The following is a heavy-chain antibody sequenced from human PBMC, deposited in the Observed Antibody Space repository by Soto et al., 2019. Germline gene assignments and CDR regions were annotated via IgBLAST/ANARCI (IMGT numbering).Heavy chain of an antibody. V-gene: IGHV6-1*01. CDR2: TYYRSKWYN. Sequence: SQTLSLTCAISVDSVSSNSAAWNWIRQSPSRGLEWLGRTYYRSKWYNDYAVSVKSRITINPDTSKNQFSLQLNPVTPEDTAVYYCARGAHTDSSGWYGWFDPWGQGTRVTVSS. D-gene: IGHD6-19*01. J-gene: IGHJ5*02. CDR3: ARGAHTDSSGWYGWFDP. CDR1: VDSVSSNSAA.